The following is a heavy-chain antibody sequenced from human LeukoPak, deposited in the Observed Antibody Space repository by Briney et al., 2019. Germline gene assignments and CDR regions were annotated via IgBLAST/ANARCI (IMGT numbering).Heavy chain of an antibody. CDR3: ASHYCSAGSCYFDG. CDR2: IYSAGDS. V-gene: IGHV3-53*01. J-gene: IGHJ4*02. D-gene: IGHD2-8*02. Sequence: GGSLRLSCVVSGFSISYNYMSWVRQAPGKGLEWVSLIYSAGDSYYADSVKGRFIISKDNSKNTVYLQLNRLRPEDTAVYYCASHYCSAGSCYFDGWGQGTLVTVSS. CDR1: GFSISYNY.